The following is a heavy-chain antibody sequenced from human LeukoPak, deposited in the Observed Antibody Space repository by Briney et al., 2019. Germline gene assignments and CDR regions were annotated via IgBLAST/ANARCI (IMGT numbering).Heavy chain of an antibody. D-gene: IGHD2-15*01. CDR3: AKDPFGCSGGSCYLDGYFQH. Sequence: GGSLRLSCAASGFTFSSYAMSWVRQAPGKGLEWVSAISGSGGSTYYADSVKGRFTISRDNSKNTLHLQMNSLRAEDTAVYYCAKDPFGCSGGSCYLDGYFQHWGQGTLVTVSS. CDR1: GFTFSSYA. V-gene: IGHV3-23*01. J-gene: IGHJ1*01. CDR2: ISGSGGST.